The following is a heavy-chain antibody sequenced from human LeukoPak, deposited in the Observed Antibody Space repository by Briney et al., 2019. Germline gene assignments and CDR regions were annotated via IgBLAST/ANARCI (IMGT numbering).Heavy chain of an antibody. CDR2: ISGSGGGT. D-gene: IGHD6-13*01. CDR3: AKDYGSWPYYHDY. Sequence: PGGSLRLSCAASGFSLSSYALTWVRQAPGKGLEWVSAISGSGGGTYYADSVKGRLTISRDHSKSTLYLQMNSLSADDTAVNYCAKDYGSWPYYHDYWGQGTLVTVSS. V-gene: IGHV3-23*01. CDR1: GFSLSSYA. J-gene: IGHJ4*02.